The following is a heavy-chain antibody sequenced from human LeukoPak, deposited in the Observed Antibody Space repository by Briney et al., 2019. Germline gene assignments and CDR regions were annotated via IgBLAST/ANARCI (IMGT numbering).Heavy chain of an antibody. CDR1: EYTFTDYN. CDR3: ARPLGGISGGKCCELDY. CDR2: INPNSGGT. V-gene: IGHV1-2*07. J-gene: IGHJ4*02. D-gene: IGHD2-15*01. Sequence: ASVNVSCTPSEYTFTDYNMHWGRQAPGQGLEGMGWINPNSGGTNNAHKFQGRGTKTSDTAISTGNMELNRWRADDTAVYYCARPLGGISGGKCCELDYWGQGTLVTVSS.